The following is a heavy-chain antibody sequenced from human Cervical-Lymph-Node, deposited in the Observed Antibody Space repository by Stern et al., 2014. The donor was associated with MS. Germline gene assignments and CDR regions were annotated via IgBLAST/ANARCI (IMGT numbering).Heavy chain of an antibody. J-gene: IGHJ4*02. CDR3: VREDGDFDY. Sequence: VQLVESGGGVVQPGGSLRLSCAASGFTFSSHVMHWVRPAPGKGLEWVEVIWNDENNNAYADSVKGRFTISRDNSNNTLSLQMNSLRAEDTAVYYCVREDGDFDYWGQGTLVTVSS. V-gene: IGHV3-30-3*01. D-gene: IGHD2-8*01. CDR2: IWNDENNN. CDR1: GFTFSSHV.